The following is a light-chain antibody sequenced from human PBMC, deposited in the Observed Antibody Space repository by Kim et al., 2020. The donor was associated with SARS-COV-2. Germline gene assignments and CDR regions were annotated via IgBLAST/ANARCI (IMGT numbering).Light chain of an antibody. J-gene: IGKJ5*01. CDR2: GAS. CDR1: QDIRND. CDR3: LQHSTYPIT. Sequence: ALGGNRVTISCRARQDIRNDLGWYQQNPGRAPKRLIYGASSLQSGVPSSFSGSGSGTEFTLTISSVQPEDFATYFCLQHSTYPITFGQGTRLEIK. V-gene: IGKV1-17*01.